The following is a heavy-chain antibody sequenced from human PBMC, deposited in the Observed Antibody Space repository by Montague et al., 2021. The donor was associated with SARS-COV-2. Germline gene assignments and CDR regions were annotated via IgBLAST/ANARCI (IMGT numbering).Heavy chain of an antibody. J-gene: IGHJ4*02. D-gene: IGHD5-18*01. Sequence: SETLSLTCTVSGGSITSYYWSWIRQPPGKGLEWIGYIYNSGSTNYNPSLKSRVTISVDTSKNQFSLKLSSVTAADTAVYYCAGLPSRYSPGRLDYWGQGTLVTVSS. V-gene: IGHV4-59*08. CDR3: AGLPSRYSPGRLDY. CDR2: IYNSGST. CDR1: GGSITSYY.